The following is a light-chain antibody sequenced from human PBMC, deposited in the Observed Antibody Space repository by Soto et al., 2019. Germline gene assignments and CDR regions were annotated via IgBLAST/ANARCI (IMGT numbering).Light chain of an antibody. J-gene: IGKJ1*01. Sequence: ESVLTQAAGALSIYPGERATLSCRASQSVRGGYLAWYQHKPGQAPRLLIYGASSTATGIPDRFSGSGSGTDFTLTISRLAPEDYAVYYCQQYGSSPLTFGQGTKVDIK. CDR2: GAS. CDR3: QQYGSSPLT. CDR1: QSVRGGY. V-gene: IGKV3-20*01.